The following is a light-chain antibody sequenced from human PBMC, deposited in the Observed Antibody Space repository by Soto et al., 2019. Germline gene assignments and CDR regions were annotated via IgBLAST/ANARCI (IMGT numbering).Light chain of an antibody. CDR2: DVS. Sequence: SALTQPASVFGSPGQSITISCTGTSSDVGGYNYVSWYQQHPGKAPKLMIYDVSNRPSGVSNRFSGSKSANTASLTISGLQAEDEADYYCSSYTTTSTYVFGTGNKVTVL. CDR3: SSYTTTSTYV. CDR1: SSDVGGYNY. V-gene: IGLV2-14*01. J-gene: IGLJ1*01.